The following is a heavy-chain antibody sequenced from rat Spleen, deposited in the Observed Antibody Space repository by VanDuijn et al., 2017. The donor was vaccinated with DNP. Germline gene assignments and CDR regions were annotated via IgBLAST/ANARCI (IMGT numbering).Heavy chain of an antibody. J-gene: IGHJ2*01. V-gene: IGHV3-1*01. CDR3: ARWTTEGMGFDY. CDR1: GYSISSNY. D-gene: IGHD1-11*01. Sequence: EVQLQESGPGLVKPSQSLSLTCSVTGYSISSNYRWNWIRKFPGNTLEWVGHISYSGSTSYNPSLKSRISITRDTSKNQFFLQLNSVTSGDTATYYCARWTTEGMGFDYWGQGVMVTVSS. CDR2: ISYSGST.